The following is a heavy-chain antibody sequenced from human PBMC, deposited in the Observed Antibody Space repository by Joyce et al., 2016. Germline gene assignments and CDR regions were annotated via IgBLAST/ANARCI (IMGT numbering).Heavy chain of an antibody. Sequence: EVQLVESGGGLVQPGGSLRLSCTASGFTFSSYWMNWVRQGSGKGLVWVSHISSDESSTSYADSVKGRFTISRDNAKNTLYLHMNSLRTEDTAVYYCARTGGSYYDYYYYGLDVWGQGTTVIVSS. CDR3: ARTGGSYYDYYYYGLDV. CDR2: ISSDESST. V-gene: IGHV3-74*01. J-gene: IGHJ6*02. CDR1: GFTFSSYW. D-gene: IGHD1-26*01.